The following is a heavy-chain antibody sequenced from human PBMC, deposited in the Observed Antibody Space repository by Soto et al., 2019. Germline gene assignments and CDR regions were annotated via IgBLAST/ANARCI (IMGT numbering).Heavy chain of an antibody. V-gene: IGHV1-18*01. J-gene: IGHJ2*01. CDR3: ARCYCSVGSCFTCWHFDL. CDR1: GYSFDTFG. D-gene: IGHD2-15*01. Sequence: QVQVVQSGAEVKKPGASVKVACKASGYSFDTFGMSWVRHAPGQGLEWMGWISIEKGDTNSAQKFQDRVTMTTDTSTSTAYMVLRSLTSDDTALYYCARCYCSVGSCFTCWHFDLWGRGTLVTVSS. CDR2: ISIEKGDT.